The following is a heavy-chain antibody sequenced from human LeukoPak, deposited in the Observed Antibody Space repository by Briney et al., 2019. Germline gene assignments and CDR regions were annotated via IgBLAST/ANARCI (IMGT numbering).Heavy chain of an antibody. CDR1: GFTFDDYG. CDR2: INWNGGST. V-gene: IGHV3-20*04. J-gene: IGHJ4*02. CDR3: ARSSRATIFGVVITSLYYFDY. Sequence: PGVSLRRSCAASGFTFDDYGMSRVRQAPGKGLEWVSGINWNGGSTGYADSVKGRFTISRDNAKNSLYLQMNSLRAEDTALYYCARSSRATIFGVVITSLYYFDYWGQGTLVTVSS. D-gene: IGHD3-3*01.